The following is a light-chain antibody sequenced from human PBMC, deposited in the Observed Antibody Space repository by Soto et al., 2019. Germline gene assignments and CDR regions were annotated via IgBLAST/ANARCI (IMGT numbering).Light chain of an antibody. CDR2: ATS. CDR1: QGIAPY. V-gene: IGKV1-27*01. J-gene: IGKJ4*02. CDR3: QKYNSAPLT. Sequence: DVPMTQSPSSLSAFVGDRVTITCRASQGIAPYLAWFQQKPGKVPKLLIYATSTLQSGVPSRFSGSGSGTDFTLTINSLPAEDVGNYYCQKYNSAPLTFGGGTKVEIK.